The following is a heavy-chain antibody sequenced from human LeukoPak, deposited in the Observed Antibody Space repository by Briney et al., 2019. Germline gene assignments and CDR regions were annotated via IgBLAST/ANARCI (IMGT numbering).Heavy chain of an antibody. CDR1: GFSFSGNW. CDR3: ARLGLEVGGPNWFDP. V-gene: IGHV3-7*01. CDR2: IKRDGSQK. J-gene: IGHJ5*02. D-gene: IGHD1-1*01. Sequence: GGSLRLSCAAPGFSFSGNWMGWVRQAPGKGLEWVAHIKRDGSQKYYLDSVKGRFTISRDNAKNSLYLQMNSLRVEDTAVYYCARLGLEVGGPNWFDPWGQGTLVTVSS.